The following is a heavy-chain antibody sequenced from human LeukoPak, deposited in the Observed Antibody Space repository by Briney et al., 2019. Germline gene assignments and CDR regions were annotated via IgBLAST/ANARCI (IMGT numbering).Heavy chain of an antibody. CDR3: ARGGAAAGRGYYYYMDV. V-gene: IGHV4-4*07. CDR1: GGSISSYY. D-gene: IGHD6-13*01. J-gene: IGHJ6*03. Sequence: SETLSLTCTVSGGSISSYYWSWIRQPAGKGLEWIGRIYTSGSTNYNPSLKSRVTMSVDTSKNQFSLKLSSVTAADTAVYYCARGGAAAGRGYYYYMDVWGKGTTVTVSS. CDR2: IYTSGST.